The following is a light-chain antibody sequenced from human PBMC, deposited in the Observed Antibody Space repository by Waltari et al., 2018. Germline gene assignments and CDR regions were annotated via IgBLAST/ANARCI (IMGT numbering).Light chain of an antibody. CDR1: QSGSNN. J-gene: IGKJ2*01. V-gene: IGKV3-15*01. CDR3: QQYNNWPLYT. Sequence: EAMMTQSPATLSVSPGDRATLSCRASQSGSNNVAWFQQKPGQAPSLLIYDASTRATGVPASVSGSGSGTEFTLTISSLQTEDFAVYYCQQYNNWPLYTFGQGTKLEIK. CDR2: DAS.